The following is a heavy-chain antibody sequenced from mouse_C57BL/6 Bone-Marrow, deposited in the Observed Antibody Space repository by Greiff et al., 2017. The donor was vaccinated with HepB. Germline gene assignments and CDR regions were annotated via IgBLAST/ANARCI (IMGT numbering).Heavy chain of an antibody. CDR1: GYTFTSYG. D-gene: IGHD1-1*01. V-gene: IGHV1-81*01. CDR3: ARSIYYYGSSYVRFAY. CDR2: IYPRSGNT. J-gene: IGHJ3*01. Sequence: VQLQQSGAELARPGASVKLSCKASGYTFTSYGISWVKQRTGQGLEWIGEIYPRSGNTYYNEKFKGKATLTADNSSSTAYMELRSLTSEDSAVYFCARSIYYYGSSYVRFAYWGQGTLVTVSA.